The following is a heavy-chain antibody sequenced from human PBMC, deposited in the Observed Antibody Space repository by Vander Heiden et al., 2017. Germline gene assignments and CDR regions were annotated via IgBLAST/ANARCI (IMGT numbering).Heavy chain of an antibody. J-gene: IGHJ3*02. CDR1: GFTFSDAW. D-gene: IGHD3-3*02. V-gene: IGHV3-15*07. CDR3: TTDSQFWSI. Sequence: EVQLVESVGGLVKPGGSLRLSCAAAGFTFSDAWMNWVRQAPGKGLEWVGRVKSKTYGGTTGYAAPVKGRFSISRDDSKNTLYLQMNSLKTEDTAVYYCTTDSQFWSIWGQGTMVTVSS. CDR2: VKSKTYGGTT.